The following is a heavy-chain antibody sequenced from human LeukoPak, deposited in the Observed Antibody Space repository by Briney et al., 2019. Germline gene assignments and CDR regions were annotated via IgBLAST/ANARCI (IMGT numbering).Heavy chain of an antibody. D-gene: IGHD5-12*01. V-gene: IGHV4-34*01. Sequence: SETLSLTCTVSGGSISSYYWSWIRQPPGKGLEWIGEINHSGSTNYNPSLKSRVTISVDTSKNQFSLKLSSVTAADTAVYYCARRSRGYSGVPFDPWGQGTLVTVSS. CDR1: GGSISSYY. CDR2: INHSGST. CDR3: ARRSRGYSGVPFDP. J-gene: IGHJ5*02.